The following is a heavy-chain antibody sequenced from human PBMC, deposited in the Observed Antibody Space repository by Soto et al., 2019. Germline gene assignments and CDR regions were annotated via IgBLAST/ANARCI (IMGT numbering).Heavy chain of an antibody. Sequence: PSETLSLTCTVSGGSNSSRGYSWSWIRQHPGKGLEWIGLIYYSGSTYSNPSLQSRVTISADMSKNQFSLRLSSVTAADTAVYYCARGLPAANWFDPWGQGTPVTVSS. CDR1: GGSNSSRGYS. V-gene: IGHV4-31*03. D-gene: IGHD2-2*01. CDR2: IYYSGST. CDR3: ARGLPAANWFDP. J-gene: IGHJ5*02.